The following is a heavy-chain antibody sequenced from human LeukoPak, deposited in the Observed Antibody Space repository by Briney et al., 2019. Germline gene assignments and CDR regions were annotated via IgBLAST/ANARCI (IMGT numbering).Heavy chain of an antibody. CDR3: ARDGHRRYYYDSSGREHAFDI. J-gene: IGHJ3*02. V-gene: IGHV1-2*02. D-gene: IGHD3-22*01. CDR2: INPDNGVT. CDR1: GYTFTGYY. Sequence: ASVKVSCKASGYTFTGYYIHWVRQAPGQGLEWMGWINPDNGVTNYAQKFQGRVTITRDTSISTAYMELSRLRSDDTAVYHCARDGHRRYYYDSSGREHAFDIWGQGTMVTVSA.